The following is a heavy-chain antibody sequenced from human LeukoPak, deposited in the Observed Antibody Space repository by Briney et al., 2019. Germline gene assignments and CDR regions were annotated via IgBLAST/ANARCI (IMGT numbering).Heavy chain of an antibody. V-gene: IGHV4-59*01. CDR3: PSDPYCSSTSCYRPV. CDR2: IYYSGST. D-gene: IGHD2-2*01. CDR1: GGSISSYY. Sequence: PSETLSLTCTVSGGSISSYYWSWIRQPPGKGLEWIGCIYYSGSTNYNPSLKSRVTISVDTSKNQFSLKLSSVTAADTAVYYCPSDPYCSSTSCYRPVWGQGTLVTVSS. J-gene: IGHJ4*02.